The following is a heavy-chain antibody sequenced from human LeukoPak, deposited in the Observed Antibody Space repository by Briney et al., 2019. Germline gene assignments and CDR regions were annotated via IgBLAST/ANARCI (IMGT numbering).Heavy chain of an antibody. CDR2: INPSGGST. CDR1: GCTFTSYY. D-gene: IGHD3-3*01. CDR3: ARSNYDFWSGYSSDAFDI. V-gene: IGHV1-46*01. J-gene: IGHJ3*02. Sequence: GASVKVSCKASGCTFTSYYMHWVRQAPGQGLEWMGIINPSGGSTTYAQKFQGRVTMTRDTSTSTVYMELSSLRSEDTAVYYCARSNYDFWSGYSSDAFDIWGQGTMVTVSS.